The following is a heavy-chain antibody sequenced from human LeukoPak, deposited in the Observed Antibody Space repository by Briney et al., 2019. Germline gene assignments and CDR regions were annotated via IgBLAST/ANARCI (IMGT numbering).Heavy chain of an antibody. CDR1: GYTFTSYD. CDR3: ARGRTAAGTWLVFDY. Sequence: GASVKVSCRASGYTFTSYDINWVRQAAGQGLEWMGWMNPNSGNTGYAQKFQGRVTMTRNTSISTAYMELSSLRSEDTAVYYCARGRTAAGTWLVFDYWGQGTLVTVSS. V-gene: IGHV1-8*01. CDR2: MNPNSGNT. D-gene: IGHD6-13*01. J-gene: IGHJ4*02.